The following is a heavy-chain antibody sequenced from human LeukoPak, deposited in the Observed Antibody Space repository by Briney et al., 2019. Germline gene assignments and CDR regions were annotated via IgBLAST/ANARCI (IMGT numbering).Heavy chain of an antibody. V-gene: IGHV3-15*01. Sequence: PGGSLRLSCAASGFTFSKAWMSWVRQAPGKGLEWVGRIKSKTDGGTTDYAAPVKGRFTISRDDSKNTLYLQMDSLKTEDTAVYYCTTTFLHSGARFGSDYWGQGTLVTVSP. D-gene: IGHD5-12*01. J-gene: IGHJ4*02. CDR3: TTTFLHSGARFGSDY. CDR2: IKSKTDGGTT. CDR1: GFTFSKAW.